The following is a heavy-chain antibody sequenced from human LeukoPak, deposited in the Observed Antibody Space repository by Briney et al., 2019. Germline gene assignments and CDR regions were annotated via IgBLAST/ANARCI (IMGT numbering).Heavy chain of an antibody. V-gene: IGHV3-23*01. J-gene: IGHJ4*02. CDR2: ISGDGGST. D-gene: IGHD5-18*01. Sequence: GGSLRLSCATSGLTLDTYAMTWVRQAPGKGLEWVSTISGDGGSTYYAGSVKGRFVISKDISKSTLYLVMNSLTGEDTAIYFCATRGNYYGYFDSWGQGTLVTVSS. CDR1: GLTLDTYA. CDR3: ATRGNYYGYFDS.